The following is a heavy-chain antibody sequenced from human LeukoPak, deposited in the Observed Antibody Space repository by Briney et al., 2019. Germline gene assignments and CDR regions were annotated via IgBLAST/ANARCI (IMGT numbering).Heavy chain of an antibody. D-gene: IGHD3-10*01. CDR3: ARGRGSHYYGSGSYYNGGDY. J-gene: IGHJ4*02. CDR1: GYTFTSYG. Sequence: VASVKVPCKASGYTFTSYGISWVRQAPGQGLEWMGWISAYNGNTNYAQKLQGRVTMTTDTSTSTAYMELRSLRSDDTAVYYCARGRGSHYYGSGSYYNGGDYWGQGTLVTVSS. V-gene: IGHV1-18*01. CDR2: ISAYNGNT.